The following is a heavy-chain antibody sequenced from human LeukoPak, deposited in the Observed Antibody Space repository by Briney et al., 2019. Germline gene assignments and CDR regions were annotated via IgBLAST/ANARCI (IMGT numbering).Heavy chain of an antibody. D-gene: IGHD3-3*01. CDR1: GFTFSSYS. CDR2: ISSSSSTI. V-gene: IGHV3-48*01. J-gene: IGHJ4*02. Sequence: GGSLRLSCAASGFTFSSYSMNWVRQAPGKGLEWVSYISSSSSTIYYADSVKGRFTISRDNAKNSLYLQMNSLRAEDTAVYYCARENYDFWSAQGADFDYWGQGTLVTVSS. CDR3: ARENYDFWSAQGADFDY.